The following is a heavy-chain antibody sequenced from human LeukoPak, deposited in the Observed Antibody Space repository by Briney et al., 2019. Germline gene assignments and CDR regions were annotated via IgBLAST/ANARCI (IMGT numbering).Heavy chain of an antibody. CDR2: INPSGGST. J-gene: IGHJ6*02. V-gene: IGHV1-46*01. D-gene: IGHD3-3*01. CDR3: ARDRAYYDFWSGYGHYYYYGMDV. Sequence: ASVKVSCKASGYTFTSYYMHWVRQAPGQGLEWMGIINPSGGSTSYAQKFQGRVTMTRDTSTSTVYMELSSLRSEDTAVYYCARDRAYYDFWSGYGHYYYYGMDVWGQGTTVTVSS. CDR1: GYTFTSYY.